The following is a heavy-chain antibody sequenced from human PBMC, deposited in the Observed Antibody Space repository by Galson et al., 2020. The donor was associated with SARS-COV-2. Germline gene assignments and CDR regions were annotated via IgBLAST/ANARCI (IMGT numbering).Heavy chain of an antibody. CDR1: GFTFSSNG. J-gene: IGHJ4*02. CDR3: AKDPSLYYYGSGSYPIN. V-gene: IGHV3-30*18. Sequence: GGSLRLSCAASGFTFSSNGMHWVRQAPGKGLEWVAVISYDGSNKYYADSVKGRFTISRDNSKNTLYLQMNSLRAEDTAVYYCAKDPSLYYYGSGSYPINWGQGTLVTVSS. CDR2: ISYDGSNK. D-gene: IGHD3-10*01.